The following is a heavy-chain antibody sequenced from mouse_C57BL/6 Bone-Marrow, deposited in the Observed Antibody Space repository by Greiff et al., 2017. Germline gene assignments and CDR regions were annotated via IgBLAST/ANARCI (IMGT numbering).Heavy chain of an antibody. CDR2: INPNYGTT. CDR3: ARWSTTNYFDY. D-gene: IGHD1-1*01. CDR1: GYSFTDYN. V-gene: IGHV1-39*01. Sequence: VQLKQSGPELVKPGASVKISCKASGYSFTDYNMNWVKQITGKSLEWIGVINPNYGTTSYNQKFKGKATFTVDQSSSTAYMQLNSLTSEDSAVYYCARWSTTNYFDYWGQGTTLTVSS. J-gene: IGHJ2*01.